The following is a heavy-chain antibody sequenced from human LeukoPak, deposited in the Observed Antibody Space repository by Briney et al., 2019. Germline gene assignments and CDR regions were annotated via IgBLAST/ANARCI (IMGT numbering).Heavy chain of an antibody. Sequence: TGGSLRLSRAASGFTVSSNYMSWVRQAPGKGLEWVSVIYSGGSTYYADSVKGRFTISRDNSKNTLYLQMNSLRAEDTAVYYCASRDSSGYYYEDYYYYGMDVWGQGTTVTVSS. V-gene: IGHV3-53*01. CDR1: GFTVSSNY. CDR3: ASRDSSGYYYEDYYYYGMDV. D-gene: IGHD3-22*01. CDR2: IYSGGST. J-gene: IGHJ6*02.